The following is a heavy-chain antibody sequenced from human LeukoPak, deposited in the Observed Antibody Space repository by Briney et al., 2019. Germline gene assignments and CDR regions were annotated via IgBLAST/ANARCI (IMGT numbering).Heavy chain of an antibody. CDR3: ARGDRYDFWSGYNFDY. J-gene: IGHJ4*02. CDR2: INPNSGGT. D-gene: IGHD3-3*01. CDR1: GYTFTGYY. V-gene: IGHV1-2*02. Sequence: ASVKVSCKASGYTFTGYYMHWVRQAPGQGLEWVGWINPNSGGTNYAQKFQGRVTMTRDTSISTAYMELSRLRSDDTAVYYCARGDRYDFWSGYNFDYWGQGTLVTVSS.